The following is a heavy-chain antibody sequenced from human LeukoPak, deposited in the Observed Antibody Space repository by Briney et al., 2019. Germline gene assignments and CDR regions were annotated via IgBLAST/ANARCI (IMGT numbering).Heavy chain of an antibody. CDR2: ISWNSGSI. J-gene: IGHJ5*02. V-gene: IGHV3-9*01. D-gene: IGHD2-21*01. CDR1: GFTFDDYA. Sequence: GGSLRLSCAASGFTFDDYAMHWVRQAPGKGLEWVSGISWNSGSIGYADSVKGRFTISRDNAKNSLYLQMNSLRAEDTALYYCAKARAESLFNWFDPWGQGTLVTVPS. CDR3: AKARAESLFNWFDP.